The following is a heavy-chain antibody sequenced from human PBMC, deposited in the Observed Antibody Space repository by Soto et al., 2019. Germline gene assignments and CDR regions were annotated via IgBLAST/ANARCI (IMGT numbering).Heavy chain of an antibody. V-gene: IGHV1-3*01. CDR2: INAGNGDT. J-gene: IGHJ5*02. D-gene: IGHD5-12*01. Sequence: ASVKVSCKASGITFSSYAVHWVRQAPGQRLEWMGWINAGNGDTRYSQIFQGRVTLTRDTSASTVYLDLSSLRSEDTAIYYCARAISGYVTWGQGTLVTVSS. CDR3: ARAISGYVT. CDR1: GITFSSYA.